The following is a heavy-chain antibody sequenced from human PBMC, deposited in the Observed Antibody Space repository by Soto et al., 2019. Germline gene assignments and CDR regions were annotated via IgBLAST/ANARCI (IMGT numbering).Heavy chain of an antibody. J-gene: IGHJ4*02. CDR3: ARYPMATITAFDY. CDR2: INHSGST. V-gene: IGHV4-34*01. D-gene: IGHD5-12*01. Sequence: QVQLQQWGAGLLKPSETLSLTCAVYGGSFSGYYWSWIRQPPGKGLEWIGEINHSGSTNYNPSLKSRVIISVATAKNQFSVTLSSVTAADTAVYYCARYPMATITAFDYWGQGTLVTVSS. CDR1: GGSFSGYY.